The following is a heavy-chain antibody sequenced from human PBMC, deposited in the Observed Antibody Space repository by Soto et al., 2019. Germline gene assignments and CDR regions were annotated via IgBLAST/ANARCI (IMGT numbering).Heavy chain of an antibody. CDR3: SKVGIATPHLYCFDY. CDR2: ISYDGSNK. D-gene: IGHD6-13*01. J-gene: IGHJ4*02. CDR1: G. V-gene: IGHV3-30*18. Sequence: GRHWISKAPGKGLEWVAVISYDGSNKYYADSVKGRFTISRDNSKNTLYLQMNSLRAEDTAVYFCSKVGIATPHLYCFDYCGQGTLVTVSS.